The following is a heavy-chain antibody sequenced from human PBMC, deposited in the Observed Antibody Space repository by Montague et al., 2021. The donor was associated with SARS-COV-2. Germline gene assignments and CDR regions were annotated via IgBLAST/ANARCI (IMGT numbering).Heavy chain of an antibody. Sequence: SETLSLTCTVSGDSISYFYWSWIRQPAGKGLEWIGRVSASGSTNYNPSLNSRVTMSVDTSKKQFSLKLSSVTAADTAVYYCARRGYSGYDYHLLVDYWGQGTLVTVSS. J-gene: IGHJ4*02. CDR3: ARRGYSGYDYHLLVDY. CDR2: VSASGST. D-gene: IGHD5-12*01. CDR1: GDSISYFY. V-gene: IGHV4-4*07.